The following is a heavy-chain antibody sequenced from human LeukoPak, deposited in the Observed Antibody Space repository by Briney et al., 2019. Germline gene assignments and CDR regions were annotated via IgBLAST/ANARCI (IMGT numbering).Heavy chain of an antibody. Sequence: PGGSLRLSCAASGFTFSSYGMHWVRQAPGKGLEWVAVISYDGSNKYYADSVKGRFTIFRDNSKNTLYLQMNSLRAEDTAVYYCAKGRAVLRYFDWLSPDYYYYGMDVWGQGTTVTVSS. J-gene: IGHJ6*02. CDR3: AKGRAVLRYFDWLSPDYYYYGMDV. CDR2: ISYDGSNK. D-gene: IGHD3-9*01. V-gene: IGHV3-30*18. CDR1: GFTFSSYG.